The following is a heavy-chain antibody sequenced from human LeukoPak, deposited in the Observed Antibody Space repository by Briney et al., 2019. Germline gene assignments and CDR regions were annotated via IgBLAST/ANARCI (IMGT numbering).Heavy chain of an antibody. CDR1: GFTVSSNY. CDR3: ARVVNERYGDYVESYYFDY. CDR2: IYSGGST. D-gene: IGHD4-17*01. J-gene: IGHJ4*02. V-gene: IGHV3-53*01. Sequence: GGSLRLSCAASGFTVSSNYTSWVRQAPGKGLEWVSVIYSGGSTYYADSVKGRFTISRDNSKNTLYLQMNSLRAEDTAVYYCARVVNERYGDYVESYYFDYWGQGTLVTVSS.